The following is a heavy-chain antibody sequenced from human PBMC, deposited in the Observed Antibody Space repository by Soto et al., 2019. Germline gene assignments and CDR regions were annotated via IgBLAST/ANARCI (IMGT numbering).Heavy chain of an antibody. J-gene: IGHJ3*02. CDR1: GYTLTELS. CDR3: ATVLMVYVGRAFDI. CDR2: FDPEDGET. Sequence: ASVKVSCKASGYTLTELSMHWVRQAPGKGLEWMGGFDPEDGETIYAQKFQGRVTMTEDTSTDTAYMELSSLRSEDTAVYYCATVLMVYVGRAFDIWGQGTMVTVSS. V-gene: IGHV1-24*01. D-gene: IGHD2-8*01.